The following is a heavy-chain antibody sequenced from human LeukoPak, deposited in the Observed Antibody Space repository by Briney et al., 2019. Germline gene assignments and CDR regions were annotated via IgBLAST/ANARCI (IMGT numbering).Heavy chain of an antibody. CDR1: GFTFSSYS. D-gene: IGHD2-2*01. V-gene: IGHV3-23*01. CDR3: AKDRIGFYQPYDY. CDR2: ISGGGETT. J-gene: IGHJ4*02. Sequence: PGGSLRLSCAASGFTFSSYSMNWVRQAPGKGLEWVSAISGGGETTWYADSVKGRFIMSRDNSRNMLHLQMNSLRGEDTAVYYCAKDRIGFYQPYDYWGQGTLVTVSS.